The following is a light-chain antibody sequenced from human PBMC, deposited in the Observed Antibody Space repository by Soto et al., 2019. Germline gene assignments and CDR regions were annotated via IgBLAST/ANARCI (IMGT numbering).Light chain of an antibody. Sequence: QSVLAQPPSASGSPVQSVTSSCTGSGSDSGDYNFVSWYQQHPGKAPKLMIFGVTKRPSGVPARFSGSKSGNTASLTVSGLQADDEAVYYCYSYAGRNIWVFGGGTKLTVL. CDR2: GVT. CDR3: YSYAGRNIWV. J-gene: IGLJ3*02. V-gene: IGLV2-8*01. CDR1: GSDSGDYNF.